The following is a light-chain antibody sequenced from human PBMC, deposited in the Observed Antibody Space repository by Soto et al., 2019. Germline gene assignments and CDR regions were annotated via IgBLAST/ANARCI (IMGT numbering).Light chain of an antibody. CDR1: QAVYGGF. CDR3: HQYGNSPLT. CDR2: AAS. Sequence: ETVLTQSPGTLSLSPGDSATLSCRASQAVYGGFLAWYQGKPGQAPRLLISAASTRATGIPDRFSGSGSGTDFALPISELEPEDFAIYYCHQYGNSPLTFGPGTTVDF. J-gene: IGKJ3*01. V-gene: IGKV3-20*01.